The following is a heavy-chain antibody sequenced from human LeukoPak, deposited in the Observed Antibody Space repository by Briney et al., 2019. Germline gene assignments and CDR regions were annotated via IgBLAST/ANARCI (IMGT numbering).Heavy chain of an antibody. CDR3: ARGKTYSSSWYSVHYYFDY. D-gene: IGHD6-13*01. CDR2: TSSSSSTI. J-gene: IGHJ4*02. Sequence: GGSLRLSCAASGFTFSSYSMNWVRQAPGKGLEWVSYTSSSSSTIYYADSVKGRFTISRDNAKNSLYLQMNSLRAEDTAVYYCARGKTYSSSWYSVHYYFDYWGQGTLVTVSS. CDR1: GFTFSSYS. V-gene: IGHV3-48*01.